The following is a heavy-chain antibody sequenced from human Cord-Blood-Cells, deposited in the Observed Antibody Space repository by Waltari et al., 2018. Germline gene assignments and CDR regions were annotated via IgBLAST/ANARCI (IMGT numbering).Heavy chain of an antibody. CDR3: ARGATDY. Sequence: EVQLVESGGGLVQPGGSLRLPCAALGFTFISHWMCWGRQAPGKGLEWVANIKQDGSEKYYVDSGKGRFTISRDNAKNSLYLQMNSLRAEDTAVYYCARGATDYWGQGTLVTVSS. CDR1: GFTFISHW. J-gene: IGHJ4*02. V-gene: IGHV3-7*01. D-gene: IGHD5-12*01. CDR2: IKQDGSEK.